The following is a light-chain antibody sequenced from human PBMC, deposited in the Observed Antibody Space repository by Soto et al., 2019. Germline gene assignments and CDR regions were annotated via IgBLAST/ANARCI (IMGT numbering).Light chain of an antibody. V-gene: IGKV3-20*01. J-gene: IGKJ1*01. Sequence: IVLTQYTATLSLSPGERATLSCRASQSVSSYLAWYKQKPGQAPRLLIYGVTSRATGIPDRSSGSGSGTDFTLTISRLESEDFGVYYCQQSAYSPRTFGQGTIVDIK. CDR2: GVT. CDR3: QQSAYSPRT. CDR1: QSVSSY.